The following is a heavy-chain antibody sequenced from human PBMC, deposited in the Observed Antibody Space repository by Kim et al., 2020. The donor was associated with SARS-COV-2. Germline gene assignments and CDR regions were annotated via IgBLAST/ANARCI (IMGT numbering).Heavy chain of an antibody. V-gene: IGHV5-10-1*01. CDR3: ALTFNYYDSSGYYASAFDI. Sequence: GESLKISCKGSGYSFTSYWISWVRQMPGKGLEWMGRIDPSDSYTNYSPSFQGHVTISADKSISTAYLQWSSLKASDTAMYYCALTFNYYDSSGYYASAFDIWGQGTMVTVSS. CDR1: GYSFTSYW. J-gene: IGHJ3*02. D-gene: IGHD3-22*01. CDR2: IDPSDSYT.